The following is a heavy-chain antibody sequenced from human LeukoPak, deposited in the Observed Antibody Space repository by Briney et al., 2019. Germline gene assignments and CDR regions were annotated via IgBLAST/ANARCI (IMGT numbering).Heavy chain of an antibody. CDR1: GGSISSYY. V-gene: IGHV4-59*12. Sequence: SETLSLTCTVSGGSISSYYWSWIRQPPGKGLEWIGYIYYSGSTNYNPSLKSRVTISVDTSKNQFSLKLSSVTAADTAVYYCARDGGVVPAALYYYYGMDVWGQGTTVTVSS. CDR3: ARDGGVVPAALYYYYGMDV. J-gene: IGHJ6*02. CDR2: IYYSGST. D-gene: IGHD2-2*01.